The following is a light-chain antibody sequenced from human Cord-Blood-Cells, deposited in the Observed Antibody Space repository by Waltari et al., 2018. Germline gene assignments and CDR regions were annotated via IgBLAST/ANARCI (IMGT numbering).Light chain of an antibody. CDR3: CSYAGSSTWV. CDR2: EGS. Sequence: QSALTQPASVSGSPRQSIPISCTGTSRDVGSYNLASWYQHHPGKAPKLMIYEGSKRPSGVSNRFSGSKSGNTASLTISGLQAEDEADYYCCSYAGSSTWVFGGGTKLTVL. V-gene: IGLV2-23*01. CDR1: SRDVGSYNL. J-gene: IGLJ3*02.